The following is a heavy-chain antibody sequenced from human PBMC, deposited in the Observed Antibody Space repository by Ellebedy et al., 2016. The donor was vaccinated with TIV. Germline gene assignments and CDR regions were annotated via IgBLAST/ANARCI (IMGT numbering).Heavy chain of an antibody. V-gene: IGHV3-74*03. D-gene: IGHD7-27*01. CDR3: ARPPPNTGGDAFDI. J-gene: IGHJ3*02. CDR2: ITGDGGGT. Sequence: GESLKISCAASGFTFYSYWMHWVRQVPGKGLVWVSRITGDGGGTAYADSVKGRFTVSRDNAKNTLYLQMNSLRAEDSAVYYCARPPPNTGGDAFDIWGQGTIVTVSS. CDR1: GFTFYSYW.